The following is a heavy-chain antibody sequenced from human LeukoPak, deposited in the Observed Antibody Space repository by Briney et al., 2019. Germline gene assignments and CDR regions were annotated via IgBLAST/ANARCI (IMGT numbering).Heavy chain of an antibody. CDR3: AKDSLQQIALAGTAFDY. CDR2: ISWDGDTT. CDR1: GFTLDDYT. J-gene: IGHJ4*02. V-gene: IGHV3-43*01. D-gene: IGHD6-19*01. Sequence: GGSLRLSCAASGFTLDDYTMHWVRQTPGKGLEWVSGISWDGDTTYYADSVKGRFTISRDNNKNSLYLQMNSLRTEDTAFYYCAKDSLQQIALAGTAFDYWGQGTLVTVSS.